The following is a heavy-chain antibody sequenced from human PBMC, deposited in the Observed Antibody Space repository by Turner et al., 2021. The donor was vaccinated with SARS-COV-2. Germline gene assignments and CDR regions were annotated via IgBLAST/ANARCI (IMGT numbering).Heavy chain of an antibody. CDR3: ARGYSSGWYQSGAFDI. V-gene: IGHV3-66*01. CDR2: IYSGGST. J-gene: IGHJ3*02. CDR1: GFTFDHYA. Sequence: EVQLVESGGGLVQPGRSLRLSCAASGFTFDHYAMHWVRQAPGKGLEWVSVIYSGGSTYYADSVKGRFTISRDNSKNTLYLQMNSLRAEDTAVYYCARGYSSGWYQSGAFDIWGQGTMVTVSS. D-gene: IGHD6-19*01.